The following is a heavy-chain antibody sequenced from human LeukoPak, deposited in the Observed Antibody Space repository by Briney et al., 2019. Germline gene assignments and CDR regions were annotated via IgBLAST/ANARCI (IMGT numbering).Heavy chain of an antibody. V-gene: IGHV3-30*18. Sequence: GRSLRLSCAASGFTFSSYGMHWVRQAPGKGLEWVAVISYDGSNKYYADSVKGRFTISRDNSKNTLYLQMNSLRAEDTAVYYCAKKHCGGNDYWGQGTLVTVSS. CDR1: GFTFSSYG. CDR3: AKKHCGGNDY. J-gene: IGHJ4*02. D-gene: IGHD4-23*01. CDR2: ISYDGSNK.